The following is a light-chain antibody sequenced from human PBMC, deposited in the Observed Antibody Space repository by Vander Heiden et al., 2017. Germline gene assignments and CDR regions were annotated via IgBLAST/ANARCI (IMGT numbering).Light chain of an antibody. V-gene: IGKV3-15*01. CDR3: QHYINWPHT. Sequence: ILMTQSPATRSMAPGERVTLSCRASQSVSSHLAWYQQKPGQTPRLLIYESSTRATGIPARFSGSGSGTEFTLTISGLQSEDFAVYYCQHYINWPHTFGQGTKLEIK. J-gene: IGKJ2*01. CDR1: QSVSSH. CDR2: ESS.